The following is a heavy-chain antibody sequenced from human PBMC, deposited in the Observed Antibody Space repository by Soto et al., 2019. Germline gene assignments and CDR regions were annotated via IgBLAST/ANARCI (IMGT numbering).Heavy chain of an antibody. CDR3: ARGLWFGELTYYYGMDV. CDR1: GFTFSSYA. J-gene: IGHJ6*02. CDR2: ISYDGSNK. V-gene: IGHV3-30-3*01. Sequence: GGSLRLSCAASGFTFSSYAMHWVRQAPGKGLEWVAVISYDGSNKYYADSVKGRFTISRDNSKNTLYLQMNSLRAADTAVYYCARGLWFGELTYYYGMDVWGQGTTVTVSS. D-gene: IGHD3-10*01.